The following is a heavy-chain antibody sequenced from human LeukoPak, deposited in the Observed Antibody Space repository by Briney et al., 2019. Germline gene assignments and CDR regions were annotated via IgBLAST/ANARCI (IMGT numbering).Heavy chain of an antibody. V-gene: IGHV3-30*02. CDR2: IRSDEKEQ. Sequence: GGSLRLSCAASGFSFSRYGTHWARQAPGKGLEWVALIRSDEKEQFYADSVKGRFTMSGEFSKNTVYLQMNSLTVEDTAVYYCAKGGRAVALDYWGQGTLVTVSS. J-gene: IGHJ4*02. CDR1: GFSFSRYG. D-gene: IGHD6-19*01. CDR3: AKGGRAVALDY.